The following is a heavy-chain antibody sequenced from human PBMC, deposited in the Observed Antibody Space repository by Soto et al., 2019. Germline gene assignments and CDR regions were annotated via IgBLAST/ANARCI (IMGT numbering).Heavy chain of an antibody. J-gene: IGHJ4*02. CDR1: GFTFSNYE. D-gene: IGHD5-12*01. V-gene: IGHV3-64*02. CDR2: ISNNGAHT. CDR3: AKDEDIVSPLY. Sequence: PGGSLRLSCAASGFTFSNYEMHWVRQAPGKGLEYVSGISNNGAHTDYAESVKGRFTISRDNSENTLYLQMDSLRAEDTAVYYCAKDEDIVSPLYWGQGTLVTVSS.